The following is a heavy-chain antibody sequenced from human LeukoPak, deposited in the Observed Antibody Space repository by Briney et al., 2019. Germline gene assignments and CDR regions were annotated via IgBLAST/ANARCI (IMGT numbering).Heavy chain of an antibody. CDR1: GYTFTGYY. CDR3: ARGTRITMVRGVITPSPY. CDR2: INPNSGGT. J-gene: IGHJ4*02. D-gene: IGHD3-10*01. Sequence: ASVKVSCKASGYTFTGYYMHWVRQAPGQGLEWMGWINPNSGGTNYAQKFQGRVTMTRDTPISTAYMELSRLRPDDTAVYYCARGTRITMVRGVITPSPYWGQGTLVTVSS. V-gene: IGHV1-2*02.